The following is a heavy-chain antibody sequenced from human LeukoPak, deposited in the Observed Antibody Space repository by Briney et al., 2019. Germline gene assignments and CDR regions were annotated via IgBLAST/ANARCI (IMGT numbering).Heavy chain of an antibody. V-gene: IGHV4-39*01. CDR2: IYYSGST. Sequence: SETLSLTXTVSGGSISSSSYYWGWIRQPPGKGLEWIGSIYYSGSTYYNPSLKSRVTISVDTSKNQFSLKLSSVTAADTAVYYCARCPNYDILTGHYPPRDYYYYMDVWGKGTTVTVSS. D-gene: IGHD3-9*01. CDR3: ARCPNYDILTGHYPPRDYYYYMDV. CDR1: GGSISSSSYY. J-gene: IGHJ6*03.